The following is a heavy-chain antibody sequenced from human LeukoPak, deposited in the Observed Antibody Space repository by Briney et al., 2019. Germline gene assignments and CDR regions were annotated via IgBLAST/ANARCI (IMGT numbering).Heavy chain of an antibody. D-gene: IGHD2-15*01. Sequence: SETLSLTCTVSGGSISSGGYYWSWIRQHPGKGLEWIGYIYYSGSTYYSPSLKSRVTISVDTSKNQFSLKLSSVTAADTAVYYCARDAAGLLGYWGQGTLVTVSS. CDR2: IYYSGST. J-gene: IGHJ4*02. CDR3: ARDAAGLLGY. V-gene: IGHV4-31*03. CDR1: GGSISSGGYY.